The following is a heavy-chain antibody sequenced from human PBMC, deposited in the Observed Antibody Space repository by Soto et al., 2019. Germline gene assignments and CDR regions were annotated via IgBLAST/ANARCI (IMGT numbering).Heavy chain of an antibody. Sequence: ASVKVSCKASGYVYSDYYMHWVRQARGQGLEWMGYVNPHSGGTKDDEKFQDRVTLTRDTPKTTVYMELRGLTSADTAVYCCARDRVRSPDGVDSFDIWRQGTLVTVS. CDR2: VNPHSGGT. J-gene: IGHJ3*02. V-gene: IGHV1-2*02. CDR3: ARDRVRSPDGVDSFDI. CDR1: GYVYSDYY. D-gene: IGHD3-10*01.